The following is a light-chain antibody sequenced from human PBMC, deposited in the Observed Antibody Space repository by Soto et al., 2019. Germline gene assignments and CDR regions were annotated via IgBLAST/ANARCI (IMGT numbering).Light chain of an antibody. Sequence: QSALTQPPSVSGALGQRVTISCTGTTSNIGAGYDVHWYQLLPGRAPKLLIYGNTNRPSGVPDRFSGSKSATSASLAITGLQAEDEAIYYCQSYDNTLSGPIYVFGTGTKGTVL. J-gene: IGLJ1*01. CDR1: TSNIGAGYD. CDR3: QSYDNTLSGPIYV. CDR2: GNT. V-gene: IGLV1-40*01.